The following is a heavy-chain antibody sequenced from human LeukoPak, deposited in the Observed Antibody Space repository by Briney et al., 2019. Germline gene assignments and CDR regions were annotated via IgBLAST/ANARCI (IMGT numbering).Heavy chain of an antibody. D-gene: IGHD6-19*01. J-gene: IGHJ4*02. Sequence: PGGSLRLSCAASGFTFDDYAMHWVRQAPGKGLEWVSGISWNSGSIGYADSVKGRFTISRDNAKNSLYLQMNSLRAEDMALYYCAKDESGWSSIFDYWGQGTLVTVSS. CDR2: ISWNSGSI. CDR3: AKDESGWSSIFDY. CDR1: GFTFDDYA. V-gene: IGHV3-9*03.